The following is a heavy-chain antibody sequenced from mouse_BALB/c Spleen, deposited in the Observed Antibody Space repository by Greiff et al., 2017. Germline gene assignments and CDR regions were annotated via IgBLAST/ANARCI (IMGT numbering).Heavy chain of an antibody. CDR1: GYSFTDYN. J-gene: IGHJ3*01. V-gene: IGHV1S135*01. Sequence: VQLKESGPELVKPGASVKVSCKASGYSFTDYNMYWVKQSHGKSLEWIGYIDPYNGGTRYNQKFKGKATLTVDKSSSTAFMHLNSLTSEDSAVYYCARELGPFAYWGQGTLVTVSA. CDR2: IDPYNGGT. D-gene: IGHD3-1*01. CDR3: ARELGPFAY.